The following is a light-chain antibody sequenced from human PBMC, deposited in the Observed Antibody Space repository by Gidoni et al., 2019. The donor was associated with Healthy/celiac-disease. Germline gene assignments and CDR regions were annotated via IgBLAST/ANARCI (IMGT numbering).Light chain of an antibody. CDR2: DNN. V-gene: IGLV1-51*01. CDR3: GTWDSSLSAWV. Sequence: QSVLTQPSSVSAAPGQKVTISSSGSSSNIGNNYVSWYQQLPGTAPKLLIHDNNKRPSGIPDRFSGSKSGTSATLGITGLQTGDEADYYCGTWDSSLSAWVFGGGTKLTVL. CDR1: SSNIGNNY. J-gene: IGLJ3*02.